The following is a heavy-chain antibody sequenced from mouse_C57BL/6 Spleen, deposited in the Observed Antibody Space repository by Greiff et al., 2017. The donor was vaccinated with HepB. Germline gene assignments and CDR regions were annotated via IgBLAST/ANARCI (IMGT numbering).Heavy chain of an antibody. CDR1: GYTFTSYW. Sequence: VQLQQSGAELVMPGASVKLSCKASGYTFTSYWMHWVKQRPGQGLRWIGEIDPSDSYTNYNQKFKGKSTLTVDKSASTAYMQLSSLTSEDSAVYYCARDANSSGYGDYWGQGTTLTVSS. J-gene: IGHJ2*01. D-gene: IGHD3-2*02. CDR2: IDPSDSYT. CDR3: ARDANSSGYGDY. V-gene: IGHV1-69*01.